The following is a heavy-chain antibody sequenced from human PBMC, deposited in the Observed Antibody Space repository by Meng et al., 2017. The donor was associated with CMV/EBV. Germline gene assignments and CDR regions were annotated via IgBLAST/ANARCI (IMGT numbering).Heavy chain of an antibody. CDR1: GYTFTSYD. V-gene: IGHV1-8*03. CDR3: ARASGIAGYYYYGMDV. CDR2: MNPNSGHT. D-gene: IGHD6-13*01. Sequence: ASVKVSCKASGYTFTSYDINWVRQATGQGLEWMGWMNPNSGHTDYAQKFQGRVTITRNTSISTAYMELSSLRSEDTAVYYCARASGIAGYYYYGMDVWGQGTTVTVSS. J-gene: IGHJ6*02.